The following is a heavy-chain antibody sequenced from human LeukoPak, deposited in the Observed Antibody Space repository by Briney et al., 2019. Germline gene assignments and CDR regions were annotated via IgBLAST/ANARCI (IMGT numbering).Heavy chain of an antibody. CDR3: ASPGDMDV. D-gene: IGHD3-10*01. CDR2: SRHKAKSYTT. CDR1: GFTFSSFT. J-gene: IGHJ6*02. V-gene: IGHV3-72*01. Sequence: PGGSLRLSCAASGFTFSSFTMNWVRQAPGKGLEWVGRSRHKAKSYTTDYAASVKGRFTISRDDSKNSLYLQMNSLNTEDTAVYYCASPGDMDVWGQGTTVTVSS.